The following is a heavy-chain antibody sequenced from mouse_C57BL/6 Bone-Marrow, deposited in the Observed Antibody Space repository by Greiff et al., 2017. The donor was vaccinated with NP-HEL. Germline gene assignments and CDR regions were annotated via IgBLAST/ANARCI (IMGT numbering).Heavy chain of an antibody. CDR3: ARERTGTEGHFDY. CDR1: GYSITSGYY. J-gene: IGHJ2*01. V-gene: IGHV3-6*01. Sequence: EVQLQQSGPGLVKPSQSLSLTCSVTGYSITSGYYWNWIRQFPGNKLEWMGYISYAGSNNYNPSLKNRISITRDTSKNQFFLRLNSVTTEDTATYYCARERTGTEGHFDYWGQGTTLTVSS. CDR2: ISYAGSN. D-gene: IGHD4-1*01.